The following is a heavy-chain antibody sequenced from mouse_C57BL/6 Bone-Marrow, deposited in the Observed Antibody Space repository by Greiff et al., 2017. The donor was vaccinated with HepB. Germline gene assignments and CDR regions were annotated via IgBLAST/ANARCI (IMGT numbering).Heavy chain of an antibody. J-gene: IGHJ2*01. V-gene: IGHV5-6*01. CDR1: GFTFSSYG. CDR2: ISSGGSYT. D-gene: IGHD1-1*01. Sequence: EVKLVDSGGDLVKPGGSLKLSCAASGFTFSSYGMSWVRQTPDKRLEWVATISSGGSYTYYPDSVKGRFTISRDNAKNTLYLQMSSLKSEDTAMYYCARHGMDITTVVATGYFDYWGQGTTLTVSS. CDR3: ARHGMDITTVVATGYFDY.